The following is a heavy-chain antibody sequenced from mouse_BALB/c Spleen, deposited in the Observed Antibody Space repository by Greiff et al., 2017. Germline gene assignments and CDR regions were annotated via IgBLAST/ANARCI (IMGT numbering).Heavy chain of an antibody. J-gene: IGHJ2*01. CDR2: ISYSGST. CDR1: GYSITSDYA. V-gene: IGHV3-2*02. Sequence: EVKLMESGPGLVKPSQSLSLTCTVTGYSITSDYAWNWIRQFPGNKLEWMGYISYSGSTSYNPSLKSRISITRDTSKNQFFLQLNSVTTEDTATYYCARRRVPGYFDYWGQGTTLTVSS. CDR3: ARRRVPGYFDY.